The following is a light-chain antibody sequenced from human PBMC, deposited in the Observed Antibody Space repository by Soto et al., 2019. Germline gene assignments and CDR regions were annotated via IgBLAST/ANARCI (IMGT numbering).Light chain of an antibody. CDR2: SSN. J-gene: IGLJ3*02. V-gene: IGLV1-44*01. Sequence: QSVLTQPPSASATPGQRVTISCFGSNSNIGSYTVNWYRQHPGTAPKLLIYSSNQRPSGVPDRFSASKSGTSASLATSVLEYADEDDYYCSAWDDRLNGVAFGGGTKLTVL. CDR3: SAWDDRLNGVA. CDR1: NSNIGSYT.